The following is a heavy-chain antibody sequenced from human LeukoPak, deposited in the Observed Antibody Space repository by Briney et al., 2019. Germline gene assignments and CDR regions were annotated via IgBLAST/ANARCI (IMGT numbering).Heavy chain of an antibody. CDR3: ARDQYVVRGVIITPHFDY. D-gene: IGHD3-10*01. J-gene: IGHJ4*02. Sequence: GGSLRLSCAGSGFTFSRYSMNWFRQAPGKGLERVSSISSRSTNIFYADSVKGRFTISRDNSKNTLYLQMNSLRAEDTAVYYCARDQYVVRGVIITPHFDYWGQGTLVTVSS. CDR2: ISSRSTNI. CDR1: GFTFSRYS. V-gene: IGHV3-21*01.